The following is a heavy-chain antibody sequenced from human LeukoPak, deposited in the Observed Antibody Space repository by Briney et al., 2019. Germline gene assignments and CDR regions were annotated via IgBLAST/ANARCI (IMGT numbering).Heavy chain of an antibody. CDR3: ARSHGSGSYYNLNDY. J-gene: IGHJ4*02. Sequence: SETLSLTCAVSGGSISNYYWSWIRQPPGKGLEWIGYIYYSGSTNYNPSLRSRVTISVDTSKNQFSLILSSVTAADTAVYYCARSHGSGSYYNLNDYWGQGTLVTVSS. CDR2: IYYSGST. D-gene: IGHD3-10*01. CDR1: GGSISNYY. V-gene: IGHV4-59*01.